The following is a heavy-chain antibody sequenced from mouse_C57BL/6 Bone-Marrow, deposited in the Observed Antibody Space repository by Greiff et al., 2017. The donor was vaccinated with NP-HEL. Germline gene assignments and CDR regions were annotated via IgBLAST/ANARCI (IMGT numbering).Heavy chain of an antibody. D-gene: IGHD1-1*01. CDR2: ISNGGGST. CDR1: GFTFSDYY. V-gene: IGHV5-12*01. CDR3: ARQKGYDGSSYAWFAY. J-gene: IGHJ3*01. Sequence: EVKLVESGGGLVQPGGSLKLSCAASGFTFSDYYMYWVRQTPEKRLEWVAYISNGGGSTYYPDTVKGRFTISRDNAKNTLYLQMSRLKSEDTAMYYCARQKGYDGSSYAWFAYWGQGTLVTVSA.